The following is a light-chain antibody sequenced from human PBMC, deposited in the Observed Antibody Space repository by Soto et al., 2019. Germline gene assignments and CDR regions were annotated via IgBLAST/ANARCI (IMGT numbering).Light chain of an antibody. CDR3: QQGHNWPLT. J-gene: IGKJ2*01. CDR1: QSINSE. Sequence: EIVMTQSPATLSLSPGERAALSCRASQSINSELAWYQQKPGQPPRLLIYGASTRATGVPARFTGSESGSEFHLTISGLQSADFAVYYCQQGHNWPLTFVQGTRLEI. CDR2: GAS. V-gene: IGKV3-15*01.